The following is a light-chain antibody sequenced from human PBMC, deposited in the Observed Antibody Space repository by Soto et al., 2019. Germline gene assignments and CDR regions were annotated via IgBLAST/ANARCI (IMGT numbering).Light chain of an antibody. V-gene: IGKV1-5*01. CDR2: DAS. CDR1: QSISSW. Sequence: DIRMTLSPSPLSASVGDRVTITCLASQSISSWLAWYQQKPGKAPKLLIYDASSLESGVPSRFSGSGSGTEFTLTITSLQPDDFATYYCQQYNSYPWTFGQGTKVDI. CDR3: QQYNSYPWT. J-gene: IGKJ1*01.